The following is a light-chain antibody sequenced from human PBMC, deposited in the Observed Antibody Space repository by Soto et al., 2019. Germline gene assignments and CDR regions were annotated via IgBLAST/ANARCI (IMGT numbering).Light chain of an antibody. CDR3: QQAKTFPFT. V-gene: IGKV1-12*01. CDR2: DAS. Sequence: DIQMTQSPSSLSASVGDRVSITCRSSQDISTWLAWFRQKPGKAPELLIHDASTLQSGVPSRFSGSGAGSAFTLTISGLQPEDFATYYCQQAKTFPFTFGQGTKVEIK. J-gene: IGKJ2*01. CDR1: QDISTW.